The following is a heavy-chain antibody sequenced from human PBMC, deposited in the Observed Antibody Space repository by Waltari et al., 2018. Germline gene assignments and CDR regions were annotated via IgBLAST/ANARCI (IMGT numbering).Heavy chain of an antibody. D-gene: IGHD1-1*01. CDR2: IYYSGST. V-gene: IGHV4-59*08. Sequence: QVQLQESGPGLVKPSETLSLTCTVSGGSISSYYWSWIRQPPGKGLEWIGYIYYSGSTNYNPALKSRVTISVDTSKNQFSLKLSSVTAADTAVYYCVRLRTNGFYYYYYMDVWGKGTTVTISS. CDR3: VRLRTNGFYYYYYMDV. J-gene: IGHJ6*03. CDR1: GGSISSYY.